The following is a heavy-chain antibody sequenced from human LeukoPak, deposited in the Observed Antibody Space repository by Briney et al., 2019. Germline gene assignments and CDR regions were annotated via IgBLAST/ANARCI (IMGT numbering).Heavy chain of an antibody. Sequence: PPETLSLTCAVYGGSFSGYYWSWIRQPPGKGLEWIGEINHSGSTNYNPSLKSRVTISVDTSKNQFSLKLSSVTAADTAVYYCARGTDMTPITGYYSFVYWGQGTLVSVSS. J-gene: IGHJ4*02. CDR3: ARGTDMTPITGYYSFVY. V-gene: IGHV4-34*01. CDR2: INHSGST. CDR1: GGSFSGYY. D-gene: IGHD5-24*01.